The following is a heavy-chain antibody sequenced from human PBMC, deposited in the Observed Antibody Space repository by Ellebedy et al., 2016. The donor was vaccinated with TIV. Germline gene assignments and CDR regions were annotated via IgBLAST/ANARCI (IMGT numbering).Heavy chain of an antibody. Sequence: GGSLRLSCRASGFTFSDYPMTWIRQAPGRGLEWVSYISESKGFTTYADSVKGRFTISRDKNSLYLQMNSLRAEDTAMYYCVKNGWFGELYLADWGRGTLVTVSS. CDR2: ISESKGFT. CDR3: VKNGWFGELYLAD. V-gene: IGHV3-11*06. CDR1: GFTFSDYP. D-gene: IGHD3-10*01. J-gene: IGHJ4*02.